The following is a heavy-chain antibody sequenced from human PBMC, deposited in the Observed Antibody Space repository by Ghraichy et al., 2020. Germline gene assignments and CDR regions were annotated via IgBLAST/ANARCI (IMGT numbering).Heavy chain of an antibody. CDR3: ARGTFASGFAY. J-gene: IGHJ4*02. CDR2: TYYRSKWKN. D-gene: IGHD3-16*01. Sequence: SQTLSLTCAISGDSVSSNSAAWNWVRPSPSRGLEWLGRTYYRSKWKNDYAVSVKSRLTINPDTSTNQFSLHLNSVTPEDTAVYYCARGTFASGFAYWGQGTLATVSS. V-gene: IGHV6-1*01. CDR1: GDSVSSNSAA.